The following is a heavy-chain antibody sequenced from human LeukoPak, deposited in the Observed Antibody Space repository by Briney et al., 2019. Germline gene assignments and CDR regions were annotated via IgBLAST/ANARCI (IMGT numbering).Heavy chain of an antibody. D-gene: IGHD5-18*01. CDR1: GGSISSSSYY. CDR2: IYHSGST. CDR3: ARAGYSYGYNWFDP. Sequence: SETLSLTCTVSGGSISSSSYYWGWIRQPPGKGLEWIGSIYHSGSTYYNPSLKSRVTISVDTSKNQFSLKLSSVTAADTAVYYCARAGYSYGYNWFDPWGQGTLVTVSS. J-gene: IGHJ5*02. V-gene: IGHV4-39*07.